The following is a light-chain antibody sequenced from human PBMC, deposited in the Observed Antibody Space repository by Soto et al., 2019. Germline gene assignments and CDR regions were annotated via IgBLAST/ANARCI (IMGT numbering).Light chain of an antibody. J-gene: IGLJ2*01. V-gene: IGLV3-1*01. CDR1: KLGDKY. CDR2: QDS. Sequence: SYELTQPPSVSVSPGQTASITCSGAKLGDKYACWYQQKPGQSPVLVIYQDSKRPSGIPERFSGSNSGNTATLTISGTQAMDEADYYCQAWDSSTVRLFGGGTKVTVL. CDR3: QAWDSSTVRL.